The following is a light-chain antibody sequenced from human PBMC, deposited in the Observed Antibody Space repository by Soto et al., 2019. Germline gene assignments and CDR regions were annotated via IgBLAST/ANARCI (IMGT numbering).Light chain of an antibody. J-gene: IGKJ5*01. Sequence: EIVMTQSPATLSVSPGERATLSCRASQSVSSDLAWYQQKPGQAPRLLIHGASTRATGFPARFSGSGSGIDFTLTISRLEPEDFAVYYCQQYGSSPRITFGQGTRLEIK. CDR2: GAS. CDR1: QSVSSD. V-gene: IGKV3-15*01. CDR3: QQYGSSPRIT.